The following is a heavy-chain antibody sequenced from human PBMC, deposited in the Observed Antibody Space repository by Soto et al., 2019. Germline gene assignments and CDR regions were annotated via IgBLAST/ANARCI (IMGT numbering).Heavy chain of an antibody. CDR3: ARRYGDAVDF. CDR2: IYHTGTT. V-gene: IGHV4-30-2*02. Sequence: SETLSLTCTVSGGSINSGGYSWTLIRQPPGKGLEWIGFIYHTGTTYYNPSLKSRVTISVDRSKNQFSLKLSSVTAADTAVYYCARRYGDAVDFWGQGTLVTVSS. J-gene: IGHJ4*02. D-gene: IGHD4-17*01. CDR1: GGSINSGGYS.